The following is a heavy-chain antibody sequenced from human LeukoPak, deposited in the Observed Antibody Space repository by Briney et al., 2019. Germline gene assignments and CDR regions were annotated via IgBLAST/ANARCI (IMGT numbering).Heavy chain of an antibody. CDR2: IYYTGGT. J-gene: IGHJ4*02. CDR3: ASQTSAWSVAY. D-gene: IGHD6-19*01. V-gene: IGHV4-39*02. Sequence: SETLSLTCTVSGDSIRNTRYYWGWIRLPPGQGLEWIASIYYTGGTYYNPSLKSRVTMSVDTSKNHFSLSLVSVTAVDTAVYYCASQTSAWSVAYWGQGTLVTVSS. CDR1: GDSIRNTRYY.